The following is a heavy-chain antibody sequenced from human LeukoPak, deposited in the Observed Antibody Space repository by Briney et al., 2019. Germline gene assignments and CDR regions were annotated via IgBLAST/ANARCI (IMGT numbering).Heavy chain of an antibody. CDR1: GLTFSNTY. CDR2: IYPSGNI. Sequence: AGGSLRLSCAASGLTFSNTYMSWVRQAPGKGLEWVSLIYPSGNIYYADSVKGRFTISRDNSKNTLFLQMNSLRGDDTAIYHCARTFRSGDGYKVGYFDYWGQGTLVTVSS. V-gene: IGHV3-53*01. D-gene: IGHD5-24*01. CDR3: ARTFRSGDGYKVGYFDY. J-gene: IGHJ4*02.